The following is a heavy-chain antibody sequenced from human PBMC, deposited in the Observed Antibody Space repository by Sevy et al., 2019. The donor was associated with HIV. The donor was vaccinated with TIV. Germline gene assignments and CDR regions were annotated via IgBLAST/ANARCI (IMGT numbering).Heavy chain of an antibody. CDR3: ARELIRGVTYGMDV. CDR2: MSAYSGNT. D-gene: IGHD3-10*01. Sequence: ASVKVSCKASGYTFTTYAINWVRQAPGQGLEWLGWMSAYSGNTHYAQKLQDRVTMTTDTSTTTAYMELRSLRFDDTAVYYCARELIRGVTYGMDVWGQGTTVTVSS. V-gene: IGHV1-18*01. CDR1: GYTFTTYA. J-gene: IGHJ6*02.